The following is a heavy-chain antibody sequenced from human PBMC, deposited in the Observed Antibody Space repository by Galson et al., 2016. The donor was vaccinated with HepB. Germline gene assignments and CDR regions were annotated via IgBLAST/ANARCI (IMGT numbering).Heavy chain of an antibody. CDR2: ISSSSSTV. CDR1: GFTFGSYS. CDR3: ARGGASCSGGSCYFWFDP. D-gene: IGHD2-15*01. V-gene: IGHV3-48*01. Sequence: SLRLSCAASGFTFGSYSMNWVRQAPGKGLEWVSYISSSSSTVYSADSVKGRFTISRDNAKNSLYLQMNSLRAEDTAVYYCARGGASCSGGSCYFWFDPWGQGTPVTVSS. J-gene: IGHJ5*02.